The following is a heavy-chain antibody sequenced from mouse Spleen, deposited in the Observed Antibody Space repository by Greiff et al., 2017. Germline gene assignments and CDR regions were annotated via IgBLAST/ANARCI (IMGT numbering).Heavy chain of an antibody. CDR3: ARGDYGYRYFDV. CDR1: GYSFTGYY. Sequence: EVQLQQSGPELVKPGASVKISCKASGYSFTGYYMNWVKQSPEKSLEWIGEINPSTGGTTYNQKFKAKATLTVDKSSSTAYMQLKSLTSEDSAVYYCARGDYGYRYFDVWGAGTTVTVSS. J-gene: IGHJ1*01. D-gene: IGHD1-1*01. CDR2: INPSTGGT. V-gene: IGHV1-42*01.